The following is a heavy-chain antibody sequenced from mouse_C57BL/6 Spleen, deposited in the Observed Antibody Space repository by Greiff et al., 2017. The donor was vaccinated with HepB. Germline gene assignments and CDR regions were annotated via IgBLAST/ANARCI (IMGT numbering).Heavy chain of an antibody. Sequence: VQLQQSGAELVRPGTSVKVSCKASVYAFTNYLIEWVKQRPGQGLEWIGVINPGSGGTNYNEKFKGKATLTADKSSSTAYMQLSSLTSEDSAVYFCARSPNKYYGSRGGFAYWGQGTLVTVSA. V-gene: IGHV1-54*01. CDR1: VYAFTNYL. D-gene: IGHD1-1*01. J-gene: IGHJ3*01. CDR2: INPGSGGT. CDR3: ARSPNKYYGSRGGFAY.